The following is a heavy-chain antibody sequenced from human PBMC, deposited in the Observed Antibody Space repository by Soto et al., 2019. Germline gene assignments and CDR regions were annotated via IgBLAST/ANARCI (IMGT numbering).Heavy chain of an antibody. J-gene: IGHJ4*02. CDR2: IWYDGSNK. V-gene: IGHV3-33*01. D-gene: IGHD2-2*01. CDR1: GFTFSSYG. Sequence: GGSLRLSCAASGFTFSSYGMHWVRQAPGKGLEWVAVIWYDGSNKYYADSVKGRFTISRDNSKNTLYLQMNSLRAEDTAVYYCARDIGSRVVPAGTLDYWGQGTLVTVSS. CDR3: ARDIGSRVVPAGTLDY.